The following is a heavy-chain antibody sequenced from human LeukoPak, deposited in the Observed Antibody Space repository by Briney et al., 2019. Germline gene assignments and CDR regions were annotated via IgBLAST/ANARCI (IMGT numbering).Heavy chain of an antibody. J-gene: IGHJ4*02. V-gene: IGHV3-23*01. CDR3: AKVATGSYYNWPFDY. Sequence: GGSLRLSCAASGFIFSSHGMNWVRQAPGKGLEWVSGISPSGDITYYADSVKGRFTISRDNSKNTLYLQMNSLRAEDTAVYYCAKVATGSYYNWPFDYWGQGTLVTVSS. CDR2: ISPSGDIT. CDR1: GFIFSSHG. D-gene: IGHD3-10*01.